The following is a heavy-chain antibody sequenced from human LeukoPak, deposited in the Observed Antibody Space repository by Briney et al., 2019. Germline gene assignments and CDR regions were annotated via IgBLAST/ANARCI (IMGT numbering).Heavy chain of an antibody. Sequence: PGGSLRLSCAASGFTFSSYAMSWVRQAPGKGLEWVSAISGSGGSTYYADSVKGRFTISRDNSKNTLYLQMNSLRAEDTAVYHCARDQTPDYDFWSDFYGYYFDYWGQGTLVTVSS. J-gene: IGHJ4*02. CDR2: ISGSGGST. V-gene: IGHV3-23*01. CDR3: ARDQTPDYDFWSDFYGYYFDY. CDR1: GFTFSSYA. D-gene: IGHD3-3*01.